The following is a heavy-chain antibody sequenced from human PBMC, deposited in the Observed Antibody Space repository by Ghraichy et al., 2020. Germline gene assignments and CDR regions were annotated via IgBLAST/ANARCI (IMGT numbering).Heavy chain of an antibody. D-gene: IGHD3-10*01. CDR1: GFTFNNYA. CDR3: AKQTPSYYYGSGSWGVFDY. Sequence: LSLTCAASGFTFNNYAMSWVRQAPGKGLEWVSALSGSGGNTFYADSVKGRFTISRDNSKNTLYLQMNSLRAEDTAVYYCAKQTPSYYYGSGSWGVFDYWGQGTLVTVSS. J-gene: IGHJ4*02. CDR2: LSGSGGNT. V-gene: IGHV3-23*01.